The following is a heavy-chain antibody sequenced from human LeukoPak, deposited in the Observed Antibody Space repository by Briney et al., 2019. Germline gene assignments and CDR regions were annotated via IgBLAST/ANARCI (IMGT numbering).Heavy chain of an antibody. V-gene: IGHV4-59*12. D-gene: IGHD6-13*01. CDR1: GGSISSYY. CDR2: IYYSGST. Sequence: SETLSLTCTVSGGSISSYYWSWIRQPPGKGLEWIGYIYYSGSTYYNPSLKSRVTISVDTSKNQFSLKLSSVTAADTAVYYCARSRGSWYWHYFDYWGQGTLVTVSS. J-gene: IGHJ4*02. CDR3: ARSRGSWYWHYFDY.